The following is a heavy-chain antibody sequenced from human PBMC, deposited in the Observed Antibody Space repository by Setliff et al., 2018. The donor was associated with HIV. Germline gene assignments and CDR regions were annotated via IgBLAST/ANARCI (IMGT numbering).Heavy chain of an antibody. J-gene: IGHJ4*02. CDR2: IFYSGTT. CDR3: ARERAALHYFDY. V-gene: IGHV4-39*07. D-gene: IGHD6-13*01. CDR1: GGSISSSSYY. Sequence: TSETLSLTCTVSGGSISSSSYYWGWIRQPPGQRLEWIGSIFYSGTTYYNPSLKSRVTISVHTSKNQFSLKLSSVTAADTAFYFCARERAALHYFDYWGRGTLVTVSS.